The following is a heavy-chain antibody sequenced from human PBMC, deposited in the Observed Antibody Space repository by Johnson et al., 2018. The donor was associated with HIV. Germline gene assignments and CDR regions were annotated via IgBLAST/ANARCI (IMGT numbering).Heavy chain of an antibody. Sequence: VQLVESGGGVARPGGSLRLSCVASGFTFDDYGMSWVRQAPGKGLEWVSGINWNGGSIHYAASVKGRFTISRDNAKKSLYLQMNSLRAEDTALYHCARVTIFGVVIDHDAFDIWGQGAMVTVSS. CDR2: INWNGGSI. J-gene: IGHJ3*02. V-gene: IGHV3-20*01. D-gene: IGHD3-3*01. CDR1: GFTFDDYG. CDR3: ARVTIFGVVIDHDAFDI.